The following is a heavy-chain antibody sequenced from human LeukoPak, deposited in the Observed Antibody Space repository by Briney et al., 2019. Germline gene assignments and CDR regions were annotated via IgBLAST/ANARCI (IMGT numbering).Heavy chain of an antibody. V-gene: IGHV1-8*03. Sequence: ASVKVSCKASGYTFTSYDINWVRQATGQGLEWMGWMNPNSGNTGYAQKFQGRVTITTNTSISTAYMGLSSLRSEDTAVYYCARGYYASGSYHFDYWGQGTLVTVSS. J-gene: IGHJ4*02. CDR3: ARGYYASGSYHFDY. CDR2: MNPNSGNT. D-gene: IGHD3-10*01. CDR1: GYTFTSYD.